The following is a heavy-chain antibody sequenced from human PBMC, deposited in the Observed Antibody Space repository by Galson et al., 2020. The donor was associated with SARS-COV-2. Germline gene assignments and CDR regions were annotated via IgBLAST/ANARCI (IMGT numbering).Heavy chain of an antibody. CDR2: IWYDGSNK. D-gene: IGHD4-17*01. V-gene: IGHV3-33*06. Sequence: GGSLRLSCAASGFTFSSYGMHWVRQAPGKGLEWVAVIWYDGSNKYYADPVKARYTNSRDNSKNTLYLQMNSLRAEDTAVYYCPKEGSYGGYGGALDYWGQGTLVTVCS. CDR1: GFTFSSYG. CDR3: PKEGSYGGYGGALDY. J-gene: IGHJ4*02.